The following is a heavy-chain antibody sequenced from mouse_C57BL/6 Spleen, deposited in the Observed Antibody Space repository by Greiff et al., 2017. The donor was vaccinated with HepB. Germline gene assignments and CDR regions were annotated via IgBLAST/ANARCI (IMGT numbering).Heavy chain of an antibody. V-gene: IGHV2-2*01. J-gene: IGHJ2*01. CDR3: ARNWGYYGSLDY. CDR2: IWSGGST. D-gene: IGHD1-1*01. Sequence: VQGVESGPGLVQPSQSLSITCTVSGFSFTSYGVHWVRQSPGKGLEWLGVIWSGGSTDYNAAFISRLSISKDNSKSQVFFKMNSLQADDTAIYYCARNWGYYGSLDYWGQGTTLTVSS. CDR1: GFSFTSYG.